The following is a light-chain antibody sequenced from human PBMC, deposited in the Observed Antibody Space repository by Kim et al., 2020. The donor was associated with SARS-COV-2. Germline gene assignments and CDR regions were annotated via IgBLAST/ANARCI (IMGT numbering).Light chain of an antibody. V-gene: IGKV1-39*01. CDR3: QQSYTPPYT. Sequence: DIQMTQSPSSLSAPVGDTVNITCLASQTILTYLNWYQQKSGTAPKLLIYAASGLHTGVPSRFTGSGSGTHFTLSIGSLQPEDFALYYCQQSYTPPYTSGQGPKLEI. CDR2: AAS. CDR1: QTILTY. J-gene: IGKJ2*01.